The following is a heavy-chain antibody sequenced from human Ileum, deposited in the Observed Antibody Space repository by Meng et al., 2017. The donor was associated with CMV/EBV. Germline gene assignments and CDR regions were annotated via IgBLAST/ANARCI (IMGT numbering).Heavy chain of an antibody. V-gene: IGHV3-23*03. D-gene: IGHD3-10*01. CDR2: IYSGGGST. J-gene: IGHJ1*01. CDR1: GFTFSSLA. CDR3: AKDPNAARGVEYFQY. Sequence: GESLKISCAASGFTFSSLAMSWVRQAPGKGLEWVSIIYSGGGSTYYSDSVRGRFTISRDNSKNTLYLQMNSLRADDTAVYYCAKDPNAARGVEYFQYWGQGSLVTVSS.